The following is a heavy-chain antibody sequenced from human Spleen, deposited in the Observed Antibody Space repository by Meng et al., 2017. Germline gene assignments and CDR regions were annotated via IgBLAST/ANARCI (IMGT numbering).Heavy chain of an antibody. D-gene: IGHD6-19*01. CDR2: ISSSSSYI. J-gene: IGHJ3*02. CDR3: ARGLYSSGWIDAFDI. Sequence: GESLKIPCAASGFTFRRYSMNWVRLAPGKGLEWVSSISSSSSYIHYADPVKGRFTISRDNAKNSLYLQMNSLRAEDTAVYYCARGLYSSGWIDAFDIWGRGPM. CDR1: GFTFRRYS. V-gene: IGHV3-21*01.